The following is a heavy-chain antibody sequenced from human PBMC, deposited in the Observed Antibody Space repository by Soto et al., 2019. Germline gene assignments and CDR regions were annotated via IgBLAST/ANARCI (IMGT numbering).Heavy chain of an antibody. CDR1: GFTFSNAW. CDR3: KSGEIQLWVPRGHSYYGMDV. D-gene: IGHD5-18*01. CDR2: IKSKTDGGTT. J-gene: IGHJ6*02. V-gene: IGHV3-15*07. Sequence: EVQLVESGGGLVKPGGSLRLSCAASGFTFSNAWMNWVRQAPGKGLEWVGRIKSKTDGGTTDYAAPVKGRFTISRDDSKNTLYLQMNRLKTEDTAVYYCKSGEIQLWVPRGHSYYGMDVWGQGTTVTVSS.